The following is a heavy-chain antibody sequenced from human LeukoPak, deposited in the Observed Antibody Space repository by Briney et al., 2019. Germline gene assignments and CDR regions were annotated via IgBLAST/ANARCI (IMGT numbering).Heavy chain of an antibody. V-gene: IGHV4-39*01. CDR3: ATTPDHYGDYGYFDY. CDR1: GGSISSSSYY. Sequence: PSETLSLTCTVSGGSISSSSYYWGWIRQPPGKGLEWLGSIHYSGSTYYSPSLKSRVAISVDTSNSQFSLKLTSVTAADTAVYYCATTPDHYGDYGYFDYWGQGTLVTVSS. J-gene: IGHJ4*02. D-gene: IGHD4-17*01. CDR2: IHYSGST.